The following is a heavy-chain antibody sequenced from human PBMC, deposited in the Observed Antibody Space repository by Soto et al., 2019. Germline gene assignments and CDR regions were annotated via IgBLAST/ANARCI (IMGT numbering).Heavy chain of an antibody. CDR3: AKDRRDGYNYGDYFDY. CDR2: ISWDGGST. Sequence: GSLRLSCAASGFTFDYYTMHWVRQAPWKGLEWVSLISWDGGSTYYADSVKGRFTISRDNSKNSLYLQMNSLRTEDTALYYCAKDRRDGYNYGDYFDYWGQGTLVTVSS. D-gene: IGHD5-12*01. V-gene: IGHV3-43*01. CDR1: GFTFDYYT. J-gene: IGHJ4*02.